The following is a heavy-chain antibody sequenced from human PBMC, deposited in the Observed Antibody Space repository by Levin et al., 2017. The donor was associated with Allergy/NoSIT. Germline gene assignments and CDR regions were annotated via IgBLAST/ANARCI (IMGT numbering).Heavy chain of an antibody. J-gene: IGHJ6*02. CDR1: GYTLTELS. V-gene: IGHV1-24*01. Sequence: ASVKVSCKVSGYTLTELSMHWVRQAPGKGLEWMGGFDPEDGETIYAQKFQGRVTMTEDTSTDTAYMELSSLRSEDTAVYYCATDSRIAVADINYYGMDVWGQGTTVTVSS. CDR3: ATDSRIAVADINYYGMDV. D-gene: IGHD6-19*01. CDR2: FDPEDGET.